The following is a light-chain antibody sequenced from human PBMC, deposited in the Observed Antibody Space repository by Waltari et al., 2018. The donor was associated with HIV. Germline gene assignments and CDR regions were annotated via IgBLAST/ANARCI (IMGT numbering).Light chain of an antibody. V-gene: IGLV2-11*01. Sequence: QSALTQPPSVSGSPGQSVTISCTGTTSDVGAYNFVSWYQQHPGKAPQCLCFDVSKRPSGVPDRCSGAKSGNTASLTISGLQAEDEADYYCCSYAGSYTWVFGGGTKLTVL. J-gene: IGLJ3*02. CDR1: TSDVGAYNF. CDR3: CSYAGSYTWV. CDR2: DVS.